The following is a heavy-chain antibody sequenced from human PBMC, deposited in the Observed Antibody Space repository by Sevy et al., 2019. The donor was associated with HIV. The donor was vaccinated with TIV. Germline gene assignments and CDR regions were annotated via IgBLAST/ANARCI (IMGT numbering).Heavy chain of an antibody. CDR2: IRGSSNYI. J-gene: IGHJ3*02. CDR3: ARRGLSTVYDAFDI. V-gene: IGHV3-21*01. D-gene: IGHD4-17*01. Sequence: GGSLRLSCVASGFTFSDYLMNWVRQSPGKGLEWVASIRGSSNYIYYADSLKGRVTISRDNAKNSLYLQMNSLRAEDTAVFYCARRGLSTVYDAFDIWGQGTMVTVSS. CDR1: GFTFSDYL.